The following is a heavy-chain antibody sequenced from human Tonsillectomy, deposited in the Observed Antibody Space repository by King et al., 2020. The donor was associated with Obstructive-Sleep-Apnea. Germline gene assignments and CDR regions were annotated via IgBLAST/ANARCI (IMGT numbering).Heavy chain of an antibody. J-gene: IGHJ6*02. CDR2: IYYSGST. V-gene: IGHV4-39*07. CDR3: ARERTADYGDYGLYYYYGMDV. CDR1: GGSISSSSYY. Sequence: QLQESGPGLVKPSETLSLTCTVSGGSISSSSYYWGWIRQPPGKGLEWIGSIYYSGSTYYNPSLKSRVTISVDTSKNQFSLKLSSVTAADTAVYYCARERTADYGDYGLYYYYGMDVWGQGTTVTVSS. D-gene: IGHD4-17*01.